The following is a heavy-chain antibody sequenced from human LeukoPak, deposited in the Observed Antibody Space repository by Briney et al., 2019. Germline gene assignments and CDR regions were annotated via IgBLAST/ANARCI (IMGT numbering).Heavy chain of an antibody. J-gene: IGHJ4*02. D-gene: IGHD2-2*01. CDR2: ISNSGSPI. Sequence: GGSLRLSCAASGFTFSSYAMNWVRQAPGKGLEWISYISNSGSPIYYADSVKGRFTISRDNAKNSLYLQMNSLRAEDTAVYYCARKYCSSTSCLCDYWGQGTLVTVSS. V-gene: IGHV3-48*03. CDR1: GFTFSSYA. CDR3: ARKYCSSTSCLCDY.